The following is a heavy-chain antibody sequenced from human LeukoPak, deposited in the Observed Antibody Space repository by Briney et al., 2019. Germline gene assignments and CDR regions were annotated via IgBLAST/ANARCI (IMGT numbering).Heavy chain of an antibody. V-gene: IGHV3-74*01. Sequence: PGGSLRLSCVASGSTFSSYWMHWVRQAPGKGLVWVSLITGNGNSTIYADSVKGRFTISRDNAKNTLYLQMNSLRPEDTAVYYCVSGGGSVWGQGTLVIVSS. CDR1: GSTFSSYW. D-gene: IGHD2-15*01. J-gene: IGHJ4*02. CDR2: ITGNGNST. CDR3: VSGGGSV.